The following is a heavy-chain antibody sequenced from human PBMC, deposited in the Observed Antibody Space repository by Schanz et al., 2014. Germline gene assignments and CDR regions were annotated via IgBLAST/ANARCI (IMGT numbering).Heavy chain of an antibody. Sequence: HVQLVESGGGVVQPGGSLRLSCAASGFTFSAFGMHWVRQAPGKGLEKVAVTSTDGTKTYYAASVRGRFTISRDNSKNTVYLQMNSLRSEDTAVYYCTRDRGALINHNDALDLWGQGTMVSVSS. CDR3: TRDRGALINHNDALDL. J-gene: IGHJ3*01. V-gene: IGHV3-30*19. CDR2: TSTDGTKT. D-gene: IGHD3-16*01. CDR1: GFTFSAFG.